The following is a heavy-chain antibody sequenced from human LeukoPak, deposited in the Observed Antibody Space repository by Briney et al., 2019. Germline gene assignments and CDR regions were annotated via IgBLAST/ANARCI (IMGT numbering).Heavy chain of an antibody. V-gene: IGHV5-51*01. Sequence: GESLKISCKGSGYSFTSYWIGWVRQMHGKGLEWMGIIYPGDSDTRYSPSFQGQVTISADKSISTAYLQWSSLKASDTAMYYCARYDSGSYYYYYYGMDVWGQGTTVTVSS. D-gene: IGHD3-10*01. CDR3: ARYDSGSYYYYYYGMDV. J-gene: IGHJ6*02. CDR2: IYPGDSDT. CDR1: GYSFTSYW.